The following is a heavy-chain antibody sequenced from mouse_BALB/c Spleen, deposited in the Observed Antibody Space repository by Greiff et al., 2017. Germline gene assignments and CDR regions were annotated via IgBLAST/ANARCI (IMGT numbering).Heavy chain of an antibody. J-gene: IGHJ4*01. Sequence: VQLHQSGAELVRPGTSVKVSCKASGYAFTNYLIEWVKQRPGQGLEWIGVINPGSGGTNYNEKFKGKATLTADKSSSTAYMQLSSLTSDDSAVYFCARSDGKYYYAMDYWVKEPQSPSPQ. D-gene: IGHD2-1*01. CDR1: GYAFTNYL. CDR3: ARSDGKYYYAMDY. V-gene: IGHV1-54*01. CDR2: INPGSGGT.